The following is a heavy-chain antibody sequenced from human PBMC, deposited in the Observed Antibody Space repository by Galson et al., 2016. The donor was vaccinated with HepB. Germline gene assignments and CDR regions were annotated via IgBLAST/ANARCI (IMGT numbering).Heavy chain of an antibody. Sequence: SLRLSCAVSGFLFRGYGMHWVRQAPGKGLEWVAADSMDGRRKFYSDSVRGRFTISRDNSNNMLFLQMDSLRPDDTAVYYCAKRHEFCPPVGCSVDYWGQGTLVSVSS. CDR1: GFLFRGYG. CDR3: AKRHEFCPPVGCSVDY. J-gene: IGHJ4*02. D-gene: IGHD3-10*02. CDR2: DSMDGRRK. V-gene: IGHV3-30*18.